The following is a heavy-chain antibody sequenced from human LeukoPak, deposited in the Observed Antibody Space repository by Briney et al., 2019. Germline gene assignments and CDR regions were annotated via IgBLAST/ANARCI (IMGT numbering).Heavy chain of an antibody. Sequence: GGSLRLSCAASGFIFSSYSMNWVRQAPGKGLEWVSYISSSGSTIYYADSVKGRFTISRDNAKNSLYLQMNSLRAEDTAVYYCAVLTYHLLDYYFDYWGQGTLVTVSS. CDR3: AVLTYHLLDYYFDY. V-gene: IGHV3-48*01. CDR1: GFIFSSYS. J-gene: IGHJ4*02. D-gene: IGHD2-2*01. CDR2: ISSSGSTI.